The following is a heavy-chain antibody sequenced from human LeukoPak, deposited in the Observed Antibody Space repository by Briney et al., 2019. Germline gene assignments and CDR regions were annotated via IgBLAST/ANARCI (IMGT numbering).Heavy chain of an antibody. V-gene: IGHV3-30-3*01. CDR2: ISYDGSNK. Sequence: GRSLRLSCAASGFTFSSYAMHWVRQAPGKGLEWVAVISYDGSNKYYAVSVKGRFTISRDNSKNTLYLQMNSLRAEDTAVYYCARGMTTVTSGLDYWGQGTLVTVSS. J-gene: IGHJ4*02. CDR1: GFTFSSYA. CDR3: ARGMTTVTSGLDY. D-gene: IGHD4-17*01.